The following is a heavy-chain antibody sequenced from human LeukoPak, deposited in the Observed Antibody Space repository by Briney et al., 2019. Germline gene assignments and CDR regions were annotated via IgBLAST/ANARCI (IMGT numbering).Heavy chain of an antibody. J-gene: IGHJ6*02. Sequence: GGSLRLSCAASGFTFSSYWMSWVRQAPGKGLEWVANIKQDGSEKYYVDSVKGRFTISRDNAKNSLYLQMNSLRAEDTAVYYCARGVAVAGTLGYYYYGMDVWGQGTTVTVSS. D-gene: IGHD6-19*01. V-gene: IGHV3-7*01. CDR2: IKQDGSEK. CDR1: GFTFSSYW. CDR3: ARGVAVAGTLGYYYYGMDV.